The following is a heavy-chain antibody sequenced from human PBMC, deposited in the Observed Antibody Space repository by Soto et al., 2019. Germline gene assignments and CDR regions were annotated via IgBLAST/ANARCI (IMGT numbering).Heavy chain of an antibody. Sequence: VQLVQSGAEVKKTGSSVKVSCKASGGTFNKFAFSWVRQAPGQGLEWMGGIIPVFRSANYAQRFRGRITITPDEYTSTVYLYLNDLRSDDTAVYYCARRYCASESWPLFIYFVDLWGLGAAGTV. CDR1: GGTFNKFA. CDR2: IIPVFRSA. J-gene: IGHJ6*02. CDR3: ARRYCASESWPLFIYFVDL. D-gene: IGHD2-21*01. V-gene: IGHV1-69*01.